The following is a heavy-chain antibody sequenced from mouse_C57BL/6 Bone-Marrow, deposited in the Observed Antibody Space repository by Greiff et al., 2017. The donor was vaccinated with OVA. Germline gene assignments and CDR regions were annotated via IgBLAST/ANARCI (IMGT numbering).Heavy chain of an antibody. CDR3: AKSYYGSSDWYFDV. CDR1: GFSLTSYG. Sequence: QVHVKQSGPGLVQPSQSLSITCTVSGFSLTSYGVHWVRQPPGKGLEWLGVIWSGGSTDYNAAFISRLSISKDNSKSQVFFKMNSLQADDTAIYYCAKSYYGSSDWYFDVWGTGTTVTVSS. V-gene: IGHV2-4*01. J-gene: IGHJ1*03. CDR2: IWSGGST. D-gene: IGHD1-1*01.